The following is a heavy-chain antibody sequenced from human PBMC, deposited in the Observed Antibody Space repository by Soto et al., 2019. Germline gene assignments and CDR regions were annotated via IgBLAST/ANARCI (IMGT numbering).Heavy chain of an antibody. CDR2: IYWDDDK. CDR1: GFSLSTSGVG. D-gene: IGHD3-10*01. J-gene: IGHJ3*02. Sequence: QITLKESGPTLVKPTQTRTLTCTFSGFSLSTSGVGVGWIRQPPGKVLEWLALIYWDDDKRYSPSLKSRLTITKDTAKYHVVLTMTNMDHVDTATYHCAHSPTMVRVGGAFDIWGQGTMVTFSS. V-gene: IGHV2-5*02. CDR3: AHSPTMVRVGGAFDI.